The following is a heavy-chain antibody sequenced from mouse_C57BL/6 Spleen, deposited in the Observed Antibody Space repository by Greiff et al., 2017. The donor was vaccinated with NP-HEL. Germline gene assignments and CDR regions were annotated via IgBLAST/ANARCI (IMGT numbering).Heavy chain of an antibody. CDR2: IDPSVSET. CDR3: AREENYGSSDY. Sequence: VQLQQPGAELVRPGSSVKLSCKASGYTFTSYWMHWVKQRPIQGLEWIGNIDPSVSETHYNQKFKDKATLTVDKSSSTAYMQLSSLTSEDSAVYYCAREENYGSSDYWGQGTTLTVSS. CDR1: GYTFTSYW. V-gene: IGHV1-52*01. J-gene: IGHJ2*01. D-gene: IGHD1-1*01.